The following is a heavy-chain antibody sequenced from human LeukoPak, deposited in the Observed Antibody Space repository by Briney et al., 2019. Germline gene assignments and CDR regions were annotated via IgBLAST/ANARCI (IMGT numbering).Heavy chain of an antibody. V-gene: IGHV3-23*01. Sequence: GGSLRLSCAASGFTFSSYAMSWVRQAPGKGLEWVSAVSGSAGSTYYADSVKGRFTISRDNSKNTLYLQMNSLRAEDTAVYYCATASWREGHGGAFDIWGQGTMVTVSS. J-gene: IGHJ3*02. CDR2: VSGSAGST. CDR3: ATASWREGHGGAFDI. D-gene: IGHD6-13*01. CDR1: GFTFSSYA.